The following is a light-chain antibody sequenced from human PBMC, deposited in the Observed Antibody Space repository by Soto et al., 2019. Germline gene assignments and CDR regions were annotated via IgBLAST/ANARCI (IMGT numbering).Light chain of an antibody. V-gene: IGKV1-5*03. Sequence: DIQMNQSTSTLYASVGERVTITCRASQSISSWLAWYQQKPGKAPKLLIYKASSLESGVPSRFSGSGSGTEFTLTISSLQPDDFATYYCQQYNSSPWTFDQRTKVEIK. CDR2: KAS. J-gene: IGKJ1*01. CDR3: QQYNSSPWT. CDR1: QSISSW.